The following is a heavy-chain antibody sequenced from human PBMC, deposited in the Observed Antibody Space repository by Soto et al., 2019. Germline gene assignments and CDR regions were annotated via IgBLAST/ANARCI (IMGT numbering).Heavy chain of an antibody. D-gene: IGHD3-22*01. Sequence: SVKVSCKASGGTFSSYAISWVRQAPGQGLEWMGGIIPIFGTANYAQKFQGRVTITADESTSTAYMELSSLRSEDTAVYYCARDGYYYDSSGYYRFDYWGQGTLVTVSS. V-gene: IGHV1-69*13. CDR3: ARDGYYYDSSGYYRFDY. CDR2: IIPIFGTA. J-gene: IGHJ4*02. CDR1: GGTFSSYA.